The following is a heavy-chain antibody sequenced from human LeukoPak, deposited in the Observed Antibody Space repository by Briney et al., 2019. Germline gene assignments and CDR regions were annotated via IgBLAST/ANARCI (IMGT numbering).Heavy chain of an antibody. Sequence: GASVKVSCKASGFTFTGFYMHWVRQAPGQGLEWMGWINPNSGGTNYAQKFQGRVTMTRDTSISTAYMELSRLRSDDTAVYYCARGGGAATVFANDYWGQGTLVTVSS. J-gene: IGHJ4*02. CDR1: GFTFTGFY. CDR3: ARGGGAATVFANDY. D-gene: IGHD6-25*01. V-gene: IGHV1-2*02. CDR2: INPNSGGT.